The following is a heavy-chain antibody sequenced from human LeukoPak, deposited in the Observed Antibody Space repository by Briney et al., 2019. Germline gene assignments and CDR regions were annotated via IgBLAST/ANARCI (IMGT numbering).Heavy chain of an antibody. CDR2: ISAGGGST. Sequence: PGGSLRLSCAASGFTFSSYAMSWVRQAPGKGLEWVSAISAGGGSTYYGDSVKGRFTISRDNSKNTLYLQMNSLRAEDTAIYYCAKESANWGYNWFDPWDQGTLVTVSS. V-gene: IGHV3-23*01. D-gene: IGHD7-27*01. CDR3: AKESANWGYNWFDP. CDR1: GFTFSSYA. J-gene: IGHJ5*02.